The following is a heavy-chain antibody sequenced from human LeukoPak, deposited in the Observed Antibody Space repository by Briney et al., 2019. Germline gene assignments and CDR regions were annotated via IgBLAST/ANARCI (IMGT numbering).Heavy chain of an antibody. CDR1: GYTFTSYD. CDR2: MNPNSGNT. J-gene: IGHJ4*02. V-gene: IGHV1-8*01. Sequence: ASVKVSCKASGYTFTSYDINWVRQATGQGLEWMGWMNPNSGNTGYAQKFQGRVTMTRNTSISTACMELSSLRSEDTAVYYCARVEGGSGSYYPPFDYWGQGTLVTVSS. CDR3: ARVEGGSGSYYPPFDY. D-gene: IGHD3-10*01.